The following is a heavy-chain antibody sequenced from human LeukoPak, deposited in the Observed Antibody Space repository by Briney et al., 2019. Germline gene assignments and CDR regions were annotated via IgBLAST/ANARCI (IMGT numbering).Heavy chain of an antibody. CDR1: GYTFTSYY. CDR2: INPNSGDT. V-gene: IGHV1-2*02. J-gene: IGHJ5*02. D-gene: IGHD3-10*01. CDR3: ARDRGSGNCSNWFDP. Sequence: ASVKVSCKASGYTFTSYYMHWVRQAPGQGLEWMGWINPNSGDTTYAQKFQGRVTVTRDTSISTAYMELSRLRSDDTAMYYCARDRGSGNCSNWFDPWGQGTLVTVSS.